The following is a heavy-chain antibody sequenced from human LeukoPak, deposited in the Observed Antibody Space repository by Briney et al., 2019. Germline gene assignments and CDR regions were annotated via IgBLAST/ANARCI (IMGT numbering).Heavy chain of an antibody. CDR2: IYTSGST. V-gene: IGHV4-61*02. CDR1: GGSISSGSYY. Sequence: PSETLSLTCTVSGGSISSGSYYWSWIRQPAGKGLEWIGRIYTSGSTNYNPSLKSRVTISVDTSKNQFSLKLSSVTAADTAVYYCARVGDHSGGSYYYYMDVWGKGTTVTISS. J-gene: IGHJ6*03. D-gene: IGHD2-15*01. CDR3: ARVGDHSGGSYYYYMDV.